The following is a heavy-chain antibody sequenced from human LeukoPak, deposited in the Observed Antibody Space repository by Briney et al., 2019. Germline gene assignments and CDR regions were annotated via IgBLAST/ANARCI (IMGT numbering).Heavy chain of an antibody. CDR2: ISADAGST. J-gene: IGHJ4*02. CDR3: AREDDSGYVSFDY. D-gene: IGHD5-12*01. Sequence: ASVKVSCKASGYTFTNYAISWVRQAPGQALEWIGWISADAGSTSYAQKFQGRVTMTTDTSTSTAYMELRSLRSDDTAVYYCAREDDSGYVSFDYWGQGTLVTVSS. V-gene: IGHV1-18*01. CDR1: GYTFTNYA.